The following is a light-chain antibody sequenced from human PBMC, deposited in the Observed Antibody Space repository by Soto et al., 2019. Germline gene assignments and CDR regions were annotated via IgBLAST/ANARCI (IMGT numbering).Light chain of an antibody. V-gene: IGKV3-15*01. CDR3: QQYNSWPET. CDR2: DAS. Sequence: EIVMTQSPATLSVSPGERATLSCRASQSVSINLASYQQKPGQTPRLLIYDASTRATGIPARFSGSGSGTEFTLTISSLQSEDFAVYYCQQYNSWPETFGQGTKVEIK. CDR1: QSVSIN. J-gene: IGKJ1*01.